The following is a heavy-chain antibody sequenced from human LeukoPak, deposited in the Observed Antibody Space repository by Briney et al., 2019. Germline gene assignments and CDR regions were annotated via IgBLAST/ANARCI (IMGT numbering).Heavy chain of an antibody. D-gene: IGHD5-12*01. CDR2: IYYSGST. V-gene: IGHV4-59*01. CDR3: ARDYGGYEDY. J-gene: IGHJ4*02. CDR1: GGSISSYY. Sequence: SETLSLTCTVSGGSISSYYWSWIRQPPGKGLEWIGYIYYSGSTNYNPSLKSRVTISVDTSKNQFSLKLSSVTAADTAVCYCARDYGGYEDYWGQGTLVTVSS.